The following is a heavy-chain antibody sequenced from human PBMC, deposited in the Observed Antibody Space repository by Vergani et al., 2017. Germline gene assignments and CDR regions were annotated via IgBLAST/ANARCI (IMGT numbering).Heavy chain of an antibody. CDR2: IIPIFGTA. D-gene: IGHD3-16*02. J-gene: IGHJ6*03. V-gene: IGHV1-69*01. CDR1: GGTFSSYA. CDR3: ARAYYDYVWGSYRPSHYYYYMDV. Sequence: QVQLVQSGAEVKKPGSSVKVSCKASGGTFSSYAISWVRQAPGQGLEWMGGIIPIFGTANYAQKFQGRVTITADESTSTAYMELSILRSEDTAVYYCARAYYDYVWGSYRPSHYYYYMDVWGKGTTVTVSS.